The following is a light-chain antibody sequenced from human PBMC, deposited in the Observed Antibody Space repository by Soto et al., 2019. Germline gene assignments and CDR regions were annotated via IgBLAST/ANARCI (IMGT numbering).Light chain of an antibody. CDR3: QQYKSYPYT. CDR2: QAS. CDR1: QSISSW. J-gene: IGKJ2*01. V-gene: IGKV1-5*03. Sequence: DIQMTQSPSTLSASVGDRVTITCRASQSISSWLAWYQQKPGKAPKLLIYQASNLETGVPSRFSGSASGTDSTLTISSLQPDDFATDFCQQYKSYPYTCGQETKVEIK.